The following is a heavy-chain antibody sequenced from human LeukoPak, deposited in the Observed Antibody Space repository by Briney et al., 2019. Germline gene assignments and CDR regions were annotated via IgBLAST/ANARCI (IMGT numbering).Heavy chain of an antibody. CDR2: ISYDGSNK. D-gene: IGHD6-19*01. Sequence: AAGCTGRGCTSQWVRQASSKRLEWVAVISYDGSNKYYADSVKGRFTISRDNFKNTLYLQMNSLRAEDTAVYYFARDGLPWLAQGSDFPYWAKVTLVT. J-gene: IGHJ4*02. CDR3: ARDGLPWLAQGSDFPY. CDR1: GCTGRGCT. V-gene: IGHV3-30*04.